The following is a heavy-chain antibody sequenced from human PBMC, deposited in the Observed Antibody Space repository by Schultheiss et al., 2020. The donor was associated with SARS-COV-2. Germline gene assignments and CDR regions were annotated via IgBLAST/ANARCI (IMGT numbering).Heavy chain of an antibody. V-gene: IGHV3-30*18. CDR3: AKVGSGSYLLDV. D-gene: IGHD3-10*01. CDR1: GFTFSSYG. J-gene: IGHJ6*02. Sequence: GESLKISCAAFGFTFSSYGMHWVRQAPGKGLEWVAVISYDGSNKYYADSVKGRFTISRDNSKNTLYLQMNSLRAEDTAVYYCAKVGSGSYLLDVWGQGTTVTVSS. CDR2: ISYDGSNK.